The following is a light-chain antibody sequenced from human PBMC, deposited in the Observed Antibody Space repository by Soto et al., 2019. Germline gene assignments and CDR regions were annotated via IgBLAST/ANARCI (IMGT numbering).Light chain of an antibody. V-gene: IGKV1-12*01. J-gene: IGKJ2*01. Sequence: DIQMTQSPSSVSASVGDRVTITCRASQGVDTWLAWYQQKPGRAPKLLIYGASSLQSGVPSRFSGSGSGTEFTLTISSLQPEDFASYYCQQSDSTPYTFGQGTKVDIK. CDR1: QGVDTW. CDR2: GAS. CDR3: QQSDSTPYT.